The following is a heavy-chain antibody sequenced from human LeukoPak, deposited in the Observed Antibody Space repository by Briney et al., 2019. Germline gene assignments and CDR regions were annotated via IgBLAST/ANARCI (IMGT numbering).Heavy chain of an antibody. D-gene: IGHD4-17*01. CDR3: ARDTTVLGAKRLAFDI. Sequence: ASVTVSCKASGYAFTGYYMHWVRQAPGQGLEWMGWINPNSGGTNYAQKYQGRVTMTRETPTSTAYMELSRLRSDDTAVYYCARDTTVLGAKRLAFDIWGQGTMVTVSS. CDR2: INPNSGGT. CDR1: GYAFTGYY. V-gene: IGHV1-2*02. J-gene: IGHJ3*02.